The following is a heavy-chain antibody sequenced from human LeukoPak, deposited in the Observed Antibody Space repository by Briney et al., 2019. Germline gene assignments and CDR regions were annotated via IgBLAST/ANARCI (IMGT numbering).Heavy chain of an antibody. Sequence: AGGSLRLSCAASGFPFSNAWMNWVRQAPGKGLEWVSYISSSSSTIYYADSVKGRFTISRDNAKNSLYLQMNSLTDEDTAVYYCARAATVTSPVWGQGTLVTVSS. CDR3: ARAATVTSPV. CDR1: GFPFSNAW. D-gene: IGHD4-17*01. V-gene: IGHV3-48*02. CDR2: ISSSSSTI. J-gene: IGHJ4*02.